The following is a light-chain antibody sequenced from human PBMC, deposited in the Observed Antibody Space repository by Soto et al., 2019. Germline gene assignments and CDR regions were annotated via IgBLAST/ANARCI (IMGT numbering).Light chain of an antibody. CDR1: NIGSKS. J-gene: IGLJ2*01. CDR2: DDS. V-gene: IGLV3-21*02. CDR3: QVWDSSSDHVV. Sequence: SYELTQPPSVSVAPGQTARITCGGNNIGSKSVHWYQQKQGQAPVLVVYDDSDRPSGIPERFSGSNSGNTATLTISRVEAGDEADYYCQVWDSSSDHVVFGGGTTLTVL.